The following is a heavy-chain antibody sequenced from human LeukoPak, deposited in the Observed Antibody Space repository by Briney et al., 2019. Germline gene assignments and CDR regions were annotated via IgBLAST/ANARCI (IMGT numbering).Heavy chain of an antibody. V-gene: IGHV1-3*01. CDR1: GGTFSSYA. D-gene: IGHD5-12*01. CDR3: ARDHNIVAPFDY. J-gene: IGHJ4*02. CDR2: INAGNGNT. Sequence: ASVKVSCKASGGTFSSYAISWVRQAPGQRLEWMGWINAGNGNTKYSQKFQGRVTITRDTSVSTAYMELSSLRSEDTAVYYCARDHNIVAPFDYWGQGTLVTVSS.